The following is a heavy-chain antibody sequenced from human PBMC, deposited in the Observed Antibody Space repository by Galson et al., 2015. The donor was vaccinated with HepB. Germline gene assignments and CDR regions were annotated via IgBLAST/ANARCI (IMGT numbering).Heavy chain of an antibody. J-gene: IGHJ4*02. CDR1: GYSFTSYW. CDR2: IYPGDSDT. D-gene: IGHD2-15*01. V-gene: IGHV5-51*03. Sequence: QSGAEVKKPGESLKISCKGSGYSFTSYWIGWVRQVPGKGLEWMGIIYPGDSDTRYSPSFQGQVTISADKSISTAYLQWSSLKASDSAMYYCARFSGCGCGNCYSRGDYWGQGTLVTVSS. CDR3: ARFSGCGCGNCYSRGDY.